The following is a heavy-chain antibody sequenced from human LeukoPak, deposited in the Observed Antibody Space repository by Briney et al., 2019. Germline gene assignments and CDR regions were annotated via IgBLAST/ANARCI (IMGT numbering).Heavy chain of an antibody. D-gene: IGHD5-24*01. CDR2: IYYGGTT. Sequence: SETLSLTCTVSGGSISSSNNYWGWVRQPPGKGLECIGSIYYGGTTYYNPSLKSRVTISVDTSKNQFSLKLSSVIAADTAVYYCARHEEEDGYNAKTFDYWGQGTLATVSS. CDR1: GGSISSSNNY. CDR3: ARHEEEDGYNAKTFDY. J-gene: IGHJ4*02. V-gene: IGHV4-39*01.